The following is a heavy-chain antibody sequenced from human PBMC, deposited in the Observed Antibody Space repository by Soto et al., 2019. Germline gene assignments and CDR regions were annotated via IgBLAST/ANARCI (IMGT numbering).Heavy chain of an antibody. CDR1: GGSISSTNYT. J-gene: IGHJ5*02. Sequence: LSLTCTVSGGSISSTNYTWGWIRQPPGKGLEWIGSIYYSGTTYYNLSLKSRVTISVDTSKNQFSLKLSSVTAADTAVYYCARDAVTTEGNWFDPWGQGTLVTVSS. V-gene: IGHV4-39*07. D-gene: IGHD4-4*01. CDR2: IYYSGTT. CDR3: ARDAVTTEGNWFDP.